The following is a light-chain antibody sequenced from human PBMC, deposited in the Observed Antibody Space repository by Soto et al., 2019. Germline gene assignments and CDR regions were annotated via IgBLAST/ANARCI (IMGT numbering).Light chain of an antibody. CDR2: RNN. V-gene: IGLV1-47*01. J-gene: IGLJ1*01. CDR3: AAWDDSLSGFYV. Sequence: QSVLTQPPSASGTPGQRVTISCSGSSSNIGSNYVYWYQQLPGTAPKLLIYRNNQRPSGVPDRFSGSKSGTSASLAISGLRSADEADYYCAAWDDSLSGFYVFGTGTKLTVL. CDR1: SSNIGSNY.